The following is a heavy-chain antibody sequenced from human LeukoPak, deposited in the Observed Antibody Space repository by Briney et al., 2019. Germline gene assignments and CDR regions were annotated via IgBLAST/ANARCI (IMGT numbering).Heavy chain of an antibody. V-gene: IGHV1-69*13. CDR2: IIPIFGTA. CDR3: ARDQDRVHDYGDYDRMYYFDY. D-gene: IGHD4-17*01. J-gene: IGHJ4*02. Sequence: SVKVSCKASGGTFSSYAMSWVRQAPGQGLEWMGEIIPIFGTANYAQKFQGRVTITADESTSTAYMELSSLRSEDTAVYYCARDQDRVHDYGDYDRMYYFDYWGQGTLVTVSS. CDR1: GGTFSSYA.